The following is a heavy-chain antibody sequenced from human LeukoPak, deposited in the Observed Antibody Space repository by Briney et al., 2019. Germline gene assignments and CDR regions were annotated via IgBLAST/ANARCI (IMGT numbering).Heavy chain of an antibody. Sequence: NLSQTLSLTCAISGDSVSSGRAAWNWIRQSPSRGLEWLGRTYYMSKWYNDYAVSVKSRITINPDTSKNQSSLQLNSVTPEDTALYYCARDNSYGYFYFDFWGQGTLVTVSS. CDR2: TYYMSKWYN. V-gene: IGHV6-1*01. J-gene: IGHJ4*02. CDR3: ARDNSYGYFYFDF. CDR1: GDSVSSGRAA. D-gene: IGHD5-18*01.